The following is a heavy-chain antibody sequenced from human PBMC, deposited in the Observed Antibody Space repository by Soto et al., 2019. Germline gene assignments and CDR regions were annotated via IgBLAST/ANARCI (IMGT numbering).Heavy chain of an antibody. Sequence: QVQLVQSGAEVKKPGASVKVSCKASGYSFATYGFSWVRQAPGQGRGCVGWISAHNGDTHYSQKFQARVTLTTDTATNTSYMELRSLTSDYTAVYFCATEPIYYNDGSGYYPLGHWGQGTLVTVSS. V-gene: IGHV1-18*04. D-gene: IGHD3-22*01. CDR3: ATEPIYYNDGSGYYPLGH. CDR2: ISAHNGDT. CDR1: GYSFATYG. J-gene: IGHJ4*02.